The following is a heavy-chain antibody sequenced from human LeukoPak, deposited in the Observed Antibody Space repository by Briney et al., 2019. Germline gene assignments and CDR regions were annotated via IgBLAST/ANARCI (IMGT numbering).Heavy chain of an antibody. Sequence: GGSLRPSCAASGFTFSSYAMSWVRQAPGKGLEWVSAISGSGGSTYYADSVKGRFTISRDNSKNTLYLQMNSLRAEDTAVYYCAKEGGGYNIGQLDYWGQGTLVTVSS. J-gene: IGHJ4*02. V-gene: IGHV3-23*01. D-gene: IGHD5-24*01. CDR3: AKEGGGYNIGQLDY. CDR2: ISGSGGST. CDR1: GFTFSSYA.